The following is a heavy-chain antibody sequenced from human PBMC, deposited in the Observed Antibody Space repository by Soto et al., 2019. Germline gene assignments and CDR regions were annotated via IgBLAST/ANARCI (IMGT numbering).Heavy chain of an antibody. D-gene: IGHD6-13*01. CDR2: ISAYNGNT. Sequence: GASVKVSCKASGYTFTSYGISWVRQAPGQGLEWMGWISAYNGNTNYAQKFQGWVTMTRDTSISTAYMELSRLRSDDTAVYYCARVAGSSWYWYFDYWGQGTLVTVSS. CDR3: ARVAGSSWYWYFDY. J-gene: IGHJ4*02. CDR1: GYTFTSYG. V-gene: IGHV1-18*01.